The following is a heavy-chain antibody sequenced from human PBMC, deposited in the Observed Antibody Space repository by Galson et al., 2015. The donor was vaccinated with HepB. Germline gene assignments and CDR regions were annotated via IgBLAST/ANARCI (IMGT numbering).Heavy chain of an antibody. V-gene: IGHV2-70*11. J-gene: IGHJ6*02. Sequence: PALVKPTQTLTLTCTFSGFPLSTSGMCVSWIRQPPGKALEWLARIDWDDDKYYSTSLKTRLTISKDTSKNQVVLTMTNMDPVDTATYYCARIRIAAGTHYYYGMDVWGQGTTVTVSS. D-gene: IGHD6-13*01. CDR3: ARIRIAAGTHYYYGMDV. CDR1: GFPLSTSGMC. CDR2: IDWDDDK.